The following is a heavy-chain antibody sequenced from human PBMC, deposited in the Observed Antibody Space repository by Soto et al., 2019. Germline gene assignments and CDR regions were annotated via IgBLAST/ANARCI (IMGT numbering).Heavy chain of an antibody. Sequence: QITLKESGPTLVKPTQTLTLTCTFSGFSLSTSGVGVGWIRQPPGKALEWLALIFWDDDKRYSPSLISRLTITRDTSKNQVVLTVTNMDPVDTATYYCAHSTTTLPIYFGMDVWGQGTTVTVSS. V-gene: IGHV2-5*02. CDR1: GFSLSTSGVG. J-gene: IGHJ6*02. CDR2: IFWDDDK. D-gene: IGHD1-1*01. CDR3: AHSTTTLPIYFGMDV.